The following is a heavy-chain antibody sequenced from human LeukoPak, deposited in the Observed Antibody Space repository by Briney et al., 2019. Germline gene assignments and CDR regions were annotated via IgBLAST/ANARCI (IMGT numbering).Heavy chain of an antibody. V-gene: IGHV3-48*03. D-gene: IGHD6-6*01. Sequence: PGGSLRLSCAASGFSFSSYEMNWGRQAPGKGLEWVSYMSSSGSRTYYADSVKGRFTISRDNAKNSLYLQMNSLRDEDTAVYYCARERISSTWGSFDYWGQGTLVTVSS. CDR2: MSSSGSRT. CDR3: ARERISSTWGSFDY. J-gene: IGHJ4*02. CDR1: GFSFSSYE.